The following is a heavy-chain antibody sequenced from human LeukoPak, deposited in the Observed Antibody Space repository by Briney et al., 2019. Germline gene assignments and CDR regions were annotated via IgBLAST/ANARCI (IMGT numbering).Heavy chain of an antibody. CDR3: ARAEQQAQFDY. V-gene: IGHV1-69*04. CDR1: GGTFSSYA. Sequence: ASVKVSFKASGGTFSSYAISWVRQAPGQGLEWMGRIIPILGIANYAQKFQGRVTITADKSTSTAYMELSSLRYEDTAVYSCARAEQQAQFDYWGQGTLVTVSS. CDR2: IIPILGIA. J-gene: IGHJ4*02. D-gene: IGHD6-13*01.